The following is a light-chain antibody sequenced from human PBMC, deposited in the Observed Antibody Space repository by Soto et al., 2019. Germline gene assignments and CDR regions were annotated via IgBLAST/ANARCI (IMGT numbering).Light chain of an antibody. Sequence: IQMSHSRSTLSSSVGYTVTSTCRFSQTINSWLAWYQQKPGKAPKVLIFDASSLKTGVPSRFSGSGSGTEFTLTISNLQPDDFASYYCQQYDSYSSGPFGQGTKVDIK. CDR3: QQYDSYSSGP. CDR1: QTINSW. J-gene: IGKJ1*01. CDR2: DAS. V-gene: IGKV1-5*01.